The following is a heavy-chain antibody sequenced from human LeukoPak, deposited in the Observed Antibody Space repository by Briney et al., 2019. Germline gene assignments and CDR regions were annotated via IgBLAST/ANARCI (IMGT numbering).Heavy chain of an antibody. V-gene: IGHV4-59*01. CDR1: GGSISSYY. CDR2: IYYSGST. CDR3: ASATGDY. D-gene: IGHD4-17*01. Sequence: NASETLSLTCTVSGGSISSYYWSWIPQPPGKGLEWIGYIYYSGSTNYNPSLKSRVTISVDTSKNQFSLKLSSVTAADTAVYYCASATGDYWGQGTLVTVSS. J-gene: IGHJ4*02.